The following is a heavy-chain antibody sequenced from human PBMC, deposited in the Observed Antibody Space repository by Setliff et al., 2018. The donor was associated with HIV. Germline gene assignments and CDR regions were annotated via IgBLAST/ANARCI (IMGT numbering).Heavy chain of an antibody. Sequence: ASVKVSCKASGYTFSSYAINWVRQAPGQGLEWMGGIIPVYGTPKYAQKMQGRVTITTIESTSTAYMELTSLRSDDTAVYYCGRDRGWDRRYFEYWGQGTLVTVSS. CDR3: GRDRGWDRRYFEY. J-gene: IGHJ4*02. V-gene: IGHV1-69*05. D-gene: IGHD1-26*01. CDR2: IIPVYGTP. CDR1: GYTFSSYA.